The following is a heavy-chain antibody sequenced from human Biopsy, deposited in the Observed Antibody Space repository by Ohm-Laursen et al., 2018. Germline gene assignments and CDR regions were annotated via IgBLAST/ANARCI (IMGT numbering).Heavy chain of an antibody. Sequence: GTLSLTCAVYGKTFRDYYWSWIRQPPGKGLEWIGQINQSGRTNYNPSLKSRVNISADKSNNQFSLKLTSVTSADTAVYFCGNEVHGRDYWGLGALVTVSS. CDR2: INQSGRT. J-gene: IGHJ4*02. CDR3: GNEVHGRDY. D-gene: IGHD2-15*01. CDR1: GKTFRDYY. V-gene: IGHV4-34*08.